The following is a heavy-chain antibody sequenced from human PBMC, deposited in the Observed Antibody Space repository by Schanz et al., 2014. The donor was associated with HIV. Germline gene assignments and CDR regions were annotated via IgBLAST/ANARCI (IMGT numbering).Heavy chain of an antibody. CDR2: ISESGGRT. Sequence: VQLVESGGGVVQPGRSLRLSCVASAFNFDSYGMHWVRQAPGKGLEWVSSISESGGRTYYADSVNGRFTISRDNSKNTLYLQMTTLRTEDTAVYYCAKPEYDSSGNSQSHFDYWGQGTLVTVSS. V-gene: IGHV3-23*04. CDR3: AKPEYDSSGNSQSHFDY. J-gene: IGHJ4*02. CDR1: AFNFDSYG. D-gene: IGHD3-22*01.